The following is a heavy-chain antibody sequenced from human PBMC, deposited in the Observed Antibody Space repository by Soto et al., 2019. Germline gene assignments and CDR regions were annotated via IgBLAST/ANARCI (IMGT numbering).Heavy chain of an antibody. D-gene: IGHD7-27*01. CDR3: ARDPKTSGGQHWAFNYFDS. J-gene: IGHJ4*02. CDR2: VSYDGTNK. CDR1: GFSFSISP. V-gene: IGHV3-30-3*01. Sequence: GGSLRLSCAASGFSFSISPMHWVRQAPGKGPEWVALVSYDGTNKFYADSVKGRFTISRDNSKSTLYLQVDSLRPEDAAVYYCARDPKTSGGQHWAFNYFDSWGQGTLVTVSS.